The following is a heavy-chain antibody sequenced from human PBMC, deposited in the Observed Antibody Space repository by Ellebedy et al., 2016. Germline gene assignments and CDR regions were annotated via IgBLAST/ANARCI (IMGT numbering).Heavy chain of an antibody. CDR2: IKQDGSEK. J-gene: IGHJ4*02. CDR1: GFTFSNYR. CDR3: ASAIDY. V-gene: IGHV3-7*01. Sequence: GGSLRLSXAASGFTFSNYRMSWVRQAPGKGLEWVADIKQDGSEKYYVDSVKGRFTISRDNAKNSLSLQMNNLRSEDTAVYHCASAIDYWGQGTLVTVSS.